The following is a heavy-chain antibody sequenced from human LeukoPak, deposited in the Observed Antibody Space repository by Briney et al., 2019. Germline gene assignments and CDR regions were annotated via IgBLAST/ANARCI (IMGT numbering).Heavy chain of an antibody. J-gene: IGHJ5*02. D-gene: IGHD4-17*01. Sequence: PSETLSLTCAAYGGSFSGYYWSWIRQPPGKGLEWIGEINHSGSTNYNPSLKSRVTISVDTSKNQFSLKLSSVTAADTAVYYCARQGDYVKWFDPWGQGTLVTVSS. CDR2: INHSGST. V-gene: IGHV4-34*01. CDR3: ARQGDYVKWFDP. CDR1: GGSFSGYY.